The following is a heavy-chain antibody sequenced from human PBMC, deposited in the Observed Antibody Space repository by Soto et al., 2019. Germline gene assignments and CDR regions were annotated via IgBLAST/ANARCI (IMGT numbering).Heavy chain of an antibody. J-gene: IGHJ6*02. Sequence: QVQLVQSGAEVKKPGSSVRVSCKASGGTFSSYAISWVRQAPGQGREWMGGIIPIFGTENYAQKFQGRVTITADESTSTAYMELSSLRSEDTAVYYCARDRIAGSKYDYGMDVWGQGTTVTVSS. V-gene: IGHV1-69*01. CDR1: GGTFSSYA. CDR2: IIPIFGTE. D-gene: IGHD6-13*01. CDR3: ARDRIAGSKYDYGMDV.